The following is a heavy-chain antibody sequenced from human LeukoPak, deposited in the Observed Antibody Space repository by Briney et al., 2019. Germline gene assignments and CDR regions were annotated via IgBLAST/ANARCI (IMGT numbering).Heavy chain of an antibody. D-gene: IGHD6-13*01. V-gene: IGHV3-48*01. CDR2: ISSSSSTI. Sequence: GGSLRLSCAASGFTFSSYSMNWVRQAPGKGLEWVSYISSSSSTIYYADSVKGRFTISRDNAKNSLYLQMNSLRAEDTAVYYCARERWQQLVRGAFDIWGQGTMVTVSS. CDR3: ARERWQQLVRGAFDI. J-gene: IGHJ3*02. CDR1: GFTFSSYS.